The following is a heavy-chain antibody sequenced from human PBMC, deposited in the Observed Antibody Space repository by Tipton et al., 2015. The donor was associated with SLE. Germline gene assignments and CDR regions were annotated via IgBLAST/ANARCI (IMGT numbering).Heavy chain of an antibody. D-gene: IGHD3-22*01. CDR1: GGSISTTNW. CDR2: IYRSGNV. J-gene: IGHJ4*02. CDR3: ARDEYRYDATGYHLLGHFDF. Sequence: TLSLTCDVSGGSISTTNWWAWVRQSPGKGLEWIGEIYRSGNVNYKASLGSRVTILVDTSKNQFSLKLSSVTAADTAVYYCARDEYRYDATGYHLLGHFDFWGQGTLVTVSS. V-gene: IGHV4-4*02.